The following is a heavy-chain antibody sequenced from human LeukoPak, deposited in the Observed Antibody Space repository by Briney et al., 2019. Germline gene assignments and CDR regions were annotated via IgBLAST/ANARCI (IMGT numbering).Heavy chain of an antibody. J-gene: IGHJ3*02. CDR3: ASSYDFWSGYRHEDAFDI. CDR2: IYSGGST. V-gene: IGHV3-53*01. Sequence: GGSLRLSCAASGFTVSSNYMSWVRQAPGKGLEWVSVIYSGGSTYYADSVKGRFTISRDNSKNTLYLQMNSLRAEDTAVYYCASSYDFWSGYRHEDAFDIWGQGTMVTVSS. CDR1: GFTVSSNY. D-gene: IGHD3-3*01.